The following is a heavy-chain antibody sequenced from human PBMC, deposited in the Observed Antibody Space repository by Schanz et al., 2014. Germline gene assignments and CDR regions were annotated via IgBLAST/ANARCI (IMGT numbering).Heavy chain of an antibody. CDR2: IKQDGSEK. J-gene: IGHJ4*02. Sequence: VQLVESGGGVVQPGRSRRLSCAASGFTFSSYGMHWVRQAPGKGLVWVANIKQDGSEKYYVDSVKGRFTISRDNAKNSLYLQMNSLTAEDTAVYYCARGVRIDYWGQGTLVTVSS. CDR1: GFTFSSYG. V-gene: IGHV3-7*01. D-gene: IGHD3-3*01. CDR3: ARGVRIDY.